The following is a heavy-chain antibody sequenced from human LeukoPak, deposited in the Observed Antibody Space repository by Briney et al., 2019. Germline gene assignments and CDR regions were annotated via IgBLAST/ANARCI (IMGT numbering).Heavy chain of an antibody. V-gene: IGHV3-23*01. D-gene: IGHD2-15*01. CDR3: AKVSGGGSPVGYFQH. Sequence: GGSLRLSCAASGVTFSSYAMSWVRQAPGKGLEWVSAISGSGGSTYYADSVKGRFTISRDNSKNTLYLQMNSLRAEDTAVYYCAKVSGGGSPVGYFQHWGQGTLVTVSS. CDR2: ISGSGGST. J-gene: IGHJ1*01. CDR1: GVTFSSYA.